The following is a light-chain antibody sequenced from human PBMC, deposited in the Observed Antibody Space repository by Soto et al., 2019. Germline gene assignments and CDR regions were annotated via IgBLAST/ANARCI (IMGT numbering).Light chain of an antibody. CDR3: CSYAGRSNFRV. J-gene: IGLJ2*01. CDR1: RSDVGGYDY. CDR2: DVS. Sequence: QSALTQPRSVAGSPGQSVAISCTGTRSDVGGYDYVSWYQQHPDKVPELLIYDVSKRPSGVPDRFSGSKSGNTASLTISVLQAEDEADYYCCSYAGRSNFRVFGGGTKLAVL. V-gene: IGLV2-11*01.